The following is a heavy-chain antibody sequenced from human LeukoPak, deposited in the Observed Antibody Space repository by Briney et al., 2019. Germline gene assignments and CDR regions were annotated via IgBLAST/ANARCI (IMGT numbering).Heavy chain of an antibody. V-gene: IGHV3-48*02. D-gene: IGHD3-22*01. CDR1: GFTFSSYS. CDR3: ASRVDYYDSSGYYYATPDY. J-gene: IGHJ4*02. CDR2: ISSSSTI. Sequence: GGSLRLSCAASGFTFSSYSMNWVRQAPGKGLEWVSYISSSSTIYYADSVKGRFTISRDNAKNSLYLQMNSLRDEDTAVYYCASRVDYYDSSGYYYATPDYWGQGTLVTVSS.